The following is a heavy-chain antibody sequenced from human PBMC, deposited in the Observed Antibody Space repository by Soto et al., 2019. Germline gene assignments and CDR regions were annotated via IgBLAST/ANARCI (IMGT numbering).Heavy chain of an antibody. J-gene: IGHJ3*02. V-gene: IGHV3-23*01. D-gene: IGHD5-12*01. CDR2: ISGSGGST. Sequence: GGSLRLSCAASGFTFSSYAMSWVRQAPGKGLEWVSAISGSGGSTYYADSVKGRFTISRDNSKNTLYLQMNSLRAEDTAVYYCAKDLPARIMSIVATIYAFDIWGQGTMVTVSS. CDR3: AKDLPARIMSIVATIYAFDI. CDR1: GFTFSSYA.